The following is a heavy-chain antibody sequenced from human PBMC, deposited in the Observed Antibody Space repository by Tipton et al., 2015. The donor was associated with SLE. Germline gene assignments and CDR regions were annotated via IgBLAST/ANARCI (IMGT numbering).Heavy chain of an antibody. CDR1: GGSFSGYY. Sequence: TLSLTCAVYGGSFSGYYWIWIRQPPGKGLEWIGEINHSGSTNYNPSLKSRVTISVDTPKNQFSLKLSSVTAADTAVYYCARGRSSSWYRWFDPWGQGTLVTVSS. J-gene: IGHJ5*02. D-gene: IGHD6-13*01. CDR2: INHSGST. V-gene: IGHV4-34*01. CDR3: ARGRSSSWYRWFDP.